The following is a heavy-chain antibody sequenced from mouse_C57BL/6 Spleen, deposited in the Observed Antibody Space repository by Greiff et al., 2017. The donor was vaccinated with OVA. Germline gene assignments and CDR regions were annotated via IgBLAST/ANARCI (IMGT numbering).Heavy chain of an antibody. J-gene: IGHJ3*01. Sequence: EVQLQQSGPELVKPGASVKISCKASGYTFTDYYMNWVKQSHGKSLEWIGDINPNNGGTSYNQKFKGKATLTVDKSSSTAYMELRSLTSEDSAVYYCARGGYDYPPFAYWGQGTLVTVSA. CDR2: INPNNGGT. CDR3: ARGGYDYPPFAY. D-gene: IGHD2-4*01. V-gene: IGHV1-26*01. CDR1: GYTFTDYY.